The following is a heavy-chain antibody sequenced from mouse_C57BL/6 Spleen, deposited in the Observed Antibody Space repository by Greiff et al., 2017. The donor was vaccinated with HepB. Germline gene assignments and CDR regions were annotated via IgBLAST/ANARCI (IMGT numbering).Heavy chain of an antibody. V-gene: IGHV1-82*01. J-gene: IGHJ2*01. CDR2: IYPGDGDT. CDR1: GYAFSSSW. Sequence: QVQLQQSGPELVKPGASVKISCKASGYAFSSSWMNWVKQRPGKGLEWIGRIYPGDGDTNYNGKFKGKATLTADKSSSTAYMQLSSLTSEDSAVYFCARCPSIYYDYDSGFDYWGQGTTLTVSS. CDR3: ARCPSIYYDYDSGFDY. D-gene: IGHD2-4*01.